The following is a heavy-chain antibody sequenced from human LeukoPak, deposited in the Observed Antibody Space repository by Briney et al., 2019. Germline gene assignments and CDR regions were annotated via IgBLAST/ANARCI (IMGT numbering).Heavy chain of an antibody. CDR2: ISGSGGST. J-gene: IGHJ4*02. V-gene: IGHV3-23*01. D-gene: IGHD6-6*01. CDR3: VREYSSSSWSVFDY. CDR1: GFTFSSYA. Sequence: GGSLRFSCAASGFTFSSYAMSWVRQAPGKGLEWVSAISGSGGSTYYADSVKGRSTISRDNYKNTLYLQMNIIRAEATAVYYCVREYSSSSWSVFDYWGQGTLVTVSS.